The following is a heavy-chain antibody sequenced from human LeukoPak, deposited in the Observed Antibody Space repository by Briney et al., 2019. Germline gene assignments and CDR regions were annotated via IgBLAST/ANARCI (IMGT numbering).Heavy chain of an antibody. CDR3: ARDGLAAAAGSDDAFDI. J-gene: IGHJ3*02. CDR1: GGTFSSYA. CDR2: IIPIFGTA. Sequence: SLKVSCKASGGTFSSYAISWVRQAPGQGLEWMGGIIPIFGTANYAQKFQGRVTITADESTSTAYMELSSLRSEDTAVYYCARDGLAAAAGSDDAFDIWGQGTMVTVSS. V-gene: IGHV1-69*13. D-gene: IGHD6-13*01.